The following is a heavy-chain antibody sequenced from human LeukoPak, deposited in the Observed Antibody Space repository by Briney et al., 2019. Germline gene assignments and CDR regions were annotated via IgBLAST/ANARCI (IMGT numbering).Heavy chain of an antibody. CDR1: GGSISSSSYY. J-gene: IGHJ4*02. V-gene: IGHV4-39*07. CDR2: IYYSGST. D-gene: IGHD6-6*01. CDR3: ARATYSSYYFDY. Sequence: PSETLSLTCTVSGGSISSSSYYWGWLRQPPGKGLEWIGSIYYSGSTYYNPSLKSRVTISVDTSKNQFSLKLSSVTAADTAVYYCARATYSSYYFDYWGQGTLVTVSS.